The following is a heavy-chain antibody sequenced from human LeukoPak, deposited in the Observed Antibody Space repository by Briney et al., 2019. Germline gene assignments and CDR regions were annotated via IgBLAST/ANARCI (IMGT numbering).Heavy chain of an antibody. CDR1: GFTFDDYG. Sequence: RPGGSLRLSCAASGFTFDDYGMSWVRQAPGKGLEWVSGINWNGGSTGYADSVKGRFTISRDNSKNTLYLQMNSLRAEDTAVYYCARDSRPYCSGGSCSLFDYWGQGTLVTVSS. V-gene: IGHV3-20*04. J-gene: IGHJ4*02. CDR2: INWNGGST. CDR3: ARDSRPYCSGGSCSLFDY. D-gene: IGHD2-15*01.